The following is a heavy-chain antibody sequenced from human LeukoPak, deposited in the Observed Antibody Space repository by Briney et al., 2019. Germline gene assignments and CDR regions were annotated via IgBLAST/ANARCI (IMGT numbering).Heavy chain of an antibody. CDR1: GGSISSGSYY. Sequence: SETLSLTCTVSGGSISSGSYYWSWIRQPAGKGLEWIGRIYTSGSTNYNPSLKSRVTISVDTPKNQFSLKLSSVTAADTAVYYCAGGRGSSGYPFDYWGQGTLVTVSS. CDR3: AGGRGSSGYPFDY. V-gene: IGHV4-61*02. J-gene: IGHJ4*02. D-gene: IGHD3-22*01. CDR2: IYTSGST.